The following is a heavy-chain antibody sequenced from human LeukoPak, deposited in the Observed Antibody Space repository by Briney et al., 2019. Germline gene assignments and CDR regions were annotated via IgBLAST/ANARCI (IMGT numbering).Heavy chain of an antibody. CDR3: ARLLNYDDLDY. CDR2: IYPGASDT. D-gene: IGHD3-22*01. Sequence: PGESLKISCKCSGYSFTNYWIGWVRQMPGKGLEGMGIIYPGASDTRYSPSFQGHVTISADKSITTAYLQWSSLKASDTAMYYCARLLNYDDLDYWGQGTLVTVSS. J-gene: IGHJ4*02. V-gene: IGHV5-51*01. CDR1: GYSFTNYW.